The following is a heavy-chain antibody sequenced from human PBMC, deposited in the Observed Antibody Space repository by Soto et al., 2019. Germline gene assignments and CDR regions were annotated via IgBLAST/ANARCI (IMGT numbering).Heavy chain of an antibody. CDR3: ARLGTIFGVVYYYYGMDV. Sequence: GVALRLSCAASGFTFSSYAMHWVRQAPVKGLEWVAVISYDGSNKYYADSVKGRFTISRDNSKNTLYLQMNSLRAEDTAVYYCARLGTIFGVVYYYYGMDVWGQGTTLTVSS. J-gene: IGHJ6*02. CDR2: ISYDGSNK. CDR1: GFTFSSYA. V-gene: IGHV3-30-3*01. D-gene: IGHD3-3*01.